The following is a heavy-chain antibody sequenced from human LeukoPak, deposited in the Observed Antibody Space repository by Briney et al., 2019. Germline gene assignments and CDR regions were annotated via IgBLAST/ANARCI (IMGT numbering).Heavy chain of an antibody. J-gene: IGHJ5*02. CDR1: GDSISSYY. V-gene: IGHV4-59*08. D-gene: IGHD3-22*01. CDR3: ARLYYDSSRYPNWFDP. CDR2: IYYSGST. Sequence: SETLSLTCTVSGDSISSYYWSWIRQPPGKGLEWIGYIYYSGSTNYNPSLKSRVTISVDTSKNQFSLKLSSVTAADTTVYYCARLYYDSSRYPNWFDPWGQGTLVTVSS.